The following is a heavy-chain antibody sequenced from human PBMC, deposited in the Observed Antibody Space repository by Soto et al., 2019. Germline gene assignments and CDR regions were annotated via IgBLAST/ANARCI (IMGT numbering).Heavy chain of an antibody. V-gene: IGHV4-59*08. CDR2: IYYSGST. CDR3: ARHNYGSGSTYFDY. CDR1: GGSISSYY. J-gene: IGHJ4*02. Sequence: QVQLQESGPGLVKPSETLSLTCTVSGGSISSYYWSWIRQPPGKGLEWIGYIYYSGSTNYNPSLKSRVTIPVDTAKNQFSLELNSMTAADTAVYYCARHNYGSGSTYFDYWGQGTLVTVSS. D-gene: IGHD3-10*01.